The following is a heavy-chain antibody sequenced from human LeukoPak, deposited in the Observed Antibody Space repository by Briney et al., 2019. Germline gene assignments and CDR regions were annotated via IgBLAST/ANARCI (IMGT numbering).Heavy chain of an antibody. CDR2: TSASGSST. V-gene: IGHV3-23*01. D-gene: IGHD4-17*01. Sequence: PGGSLRLSCAASGFTFSSYAMSWVRQAPGKGLEWVSATSASGSSTYYADSVKGRFTISRDNAKNTLYLQMNSLRAEDTAVYYCARAPDYGDYPMYYFDYWGQGTLVTVSS. J-gene: IGHJ4*02. CDR1: GFTFSSYA. CDR3: ARAPDYGDYPMYYFDY.